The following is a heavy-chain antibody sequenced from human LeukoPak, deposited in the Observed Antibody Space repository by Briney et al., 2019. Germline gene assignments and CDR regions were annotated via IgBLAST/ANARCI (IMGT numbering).Heavy chain of an antibody. V-gene: IGHV3-48*03. CDR2: ISSSGSAI. CDR3: ARVYYDFWSGYYRYYFDY. CDR1: GFTFSSYE. Sequence: GGSLRRSCAASGFTFSSYEMNWVRQAPGKGLEWVSYISSSGSAIYYADSVKGRFTISRDNAKNSLYLQMNSLRAEDTAVYYCARVYYDFWSGYYRYYFDYRGQGTLVTVSS. D-gene: IGHD3-3*01. J-gene: IGHJ4*02.